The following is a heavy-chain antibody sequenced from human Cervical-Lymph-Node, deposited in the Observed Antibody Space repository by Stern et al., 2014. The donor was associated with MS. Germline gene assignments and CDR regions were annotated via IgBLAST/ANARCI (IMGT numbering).Heavy chain of an antibody. CDR2: IIPIIGTA. V-gene: IGHV1-69*01. CDR3: ALGGFGHYFEY. Sequence: QLVQSGAEVQKPGSSVKVSCRASGGTFSSSDISWVRQAPGQGLEWMVGIIPIIGTANYAQKYQGRVTITADESTSTAYMELSSLRSEDTAIYYCALGGFGHYFEYWGQGTLVTVSS. J-gene: IGHJ4*02. CDR1: GGTFSSSD. D-gene: IGHD3-10*01.